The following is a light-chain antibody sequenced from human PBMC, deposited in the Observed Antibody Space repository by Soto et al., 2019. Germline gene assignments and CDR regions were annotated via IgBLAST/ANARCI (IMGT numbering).Light chain of an antibody. V-gene: IGLV2-14*03. Sequence: QSALTQPASVSGSPGQSITISRTGTSSDVGAYNYVSRYQHHPGKAPKLMIYDVSNRPSGVSNRFSGSKSGNTASLTISGLQAEDEADYYCNSFTTSSTLVFGGGTKLTVL. CDR2: DVS. CDR1: SSDVGAYNY. J-gene: IGLJ2*01. CDR3: NSFTTSSTLV.